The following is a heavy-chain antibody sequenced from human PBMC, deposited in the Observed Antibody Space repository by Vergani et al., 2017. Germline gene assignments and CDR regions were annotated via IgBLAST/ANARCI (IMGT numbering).Heavy chain of an antibody. D-gene: IGHD3-10*01. CDR1: GFSLSTCGVG. V-gene: IGHV2-5*01. CDR3: AHSSVVXGTQPSYYYYYMDV. J-gene: IGHJ6*03. Sequence: QITLKESGPTLVKPTQTLTLTCTFSGFSLSTCGVGVGWIRQPPGKALEWLALIYWNDDKRYSPSLKSRLTITKDTSKNPVVLTMTNMDPVDTATYYCAHSSVVXGTQPSYYYYYMDVWNKGTTVTVSS. CDR2: IYWNDDK.